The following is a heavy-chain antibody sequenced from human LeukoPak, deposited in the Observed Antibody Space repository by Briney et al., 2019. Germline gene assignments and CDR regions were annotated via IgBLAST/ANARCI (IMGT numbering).Heavy chain of an antibody. Sequence: GGSLRLSCAASGFTFSSYAMSWVRQAPGKGLEWVSGISGSGGSTYYADSVKGRFTISRDNSKNTLYLQMNSLRAEDTAVYYCAKDASYDSSGYYFGGDFDYWGQGTLVTVSS. CDR2: ISGSGGST. D-gene: IGHD3-22*01. V-gene: IGHV3-23*01. CDR3: AKDASYDSSGYYFGGDFDY. CDR1: GFTFSSYA. J-gene: IGHJ4*02.